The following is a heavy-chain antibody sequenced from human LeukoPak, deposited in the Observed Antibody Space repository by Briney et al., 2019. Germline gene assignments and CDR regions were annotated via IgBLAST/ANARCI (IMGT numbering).Heavy chain of an antibody. CDR3: VRDDGGFDY. Sequence: SETLSLTCTVSGGSISSYYWSWIRQPPGKGLEWIGYIYYSGNTNYNPSLKSRVTISVDTSKNQFSLKLNSVTAADTAVYYCVRDDGGFDYWGQGTLVTASS. CDR2: IYYSGNT. CDR1: GGSISSYY. V-gene: IGHV4-59*01. J-gene: IGHJ4*02.